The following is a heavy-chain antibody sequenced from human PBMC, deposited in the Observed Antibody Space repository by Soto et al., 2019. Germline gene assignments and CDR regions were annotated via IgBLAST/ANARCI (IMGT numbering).Heavy chain of an antibody. Sequence: GGSLRLSCAASGFTFDDYAMHWVRQAPGKGLEWVSGISWNSGSIGYADSVKGRFTISRDNAKNSLYLQMNSLRAEDTALYYCAKGPQYYDFWSGPRDPFDYWYFDLWGRGTLVTVPS. CDR3: AKGPQYYDFWSGPRDPFDYWYFDL. D-gene: IGHD3-3*01. CDR2: ISWNSGSI. V-gene: IGHV3-9*01. CDR1: GFTFDDYA. J-gene: IGHJ2*01.